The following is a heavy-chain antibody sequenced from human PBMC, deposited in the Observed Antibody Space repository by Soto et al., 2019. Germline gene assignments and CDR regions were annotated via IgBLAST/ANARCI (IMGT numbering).Heavy chain of an antibody. CDR3: ARVTPGNNLYYFSGLDF. CDR2: ISYEGSNT. CDR1: GFTFDTYG. J-gene: IGHJ6*02. D-gene: IGHD1-1*01. V-gene: IGHV3-30-3*01. Sequence: VHLVESGGGVVQPGKSLRLSCVASGFTFDTYGIHWVRQAPGKGLQWVALISYEGSNTYYADSVRGRFTISRDNSKNALHLQMNTLRPEDTGVYYCARVTPGNNLYYFSGLDFWGQGTSFTVSS.